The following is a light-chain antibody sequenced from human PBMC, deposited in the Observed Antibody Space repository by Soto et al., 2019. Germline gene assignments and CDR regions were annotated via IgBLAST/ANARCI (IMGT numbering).Light chain of an antibody. CDR2: EVT. V-gene: IGLV2-8*01. CDR1: SSDVGGYDH. J-gene: IGLJ1*01. Sequence: QSVLTQPPSVSGSPGQSVTIPCTGTSSDVGGYDHVSWYQQHPGKAPKLMIYEVTKWPAGVPDRFSGSKSGNTASLTISGLQAEDEADYYCSSDAGNYNYVFGTGTKVTVL. CDR3: SSDAGNYNYV.